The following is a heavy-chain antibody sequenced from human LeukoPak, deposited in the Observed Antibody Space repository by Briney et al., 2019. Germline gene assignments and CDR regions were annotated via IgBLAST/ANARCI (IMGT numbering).Heavy chain of an antibody. CDR1: GFTFSSYN. D-gene: IGHD2-2*01. CDR2: ISISSSYI. J-gene: IGHJ4*02. V-gene: IGHV3-21*01. CDR3: ARGLSTSRGFDY. Sequence: PGGSLRLSCAASGFTFSSYNMDWVRQAPGKGLEWVSSISISSSYIYYADSVKGRFTISRDNSKNSLYLQLNSLRAEDTAVYYCARGLSTSRGFDYWGQGTLVTVSS.